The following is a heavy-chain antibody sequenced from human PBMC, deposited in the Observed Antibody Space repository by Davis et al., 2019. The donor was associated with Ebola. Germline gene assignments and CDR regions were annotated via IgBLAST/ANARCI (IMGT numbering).Heavy chain of an antibody. V-gene: IGHV3-30-3*01. CDR2: ISYDGSNK. CDR1: GFTFSSYA. J-gene: IGHJ6*03. D-gene: IGHD1-1*01. CDR3: ASRHPGDYYYYMDV. Sequence: GGSLRLSCAASGFTFSSYAMHWVRQAPGKGLEWVAVISYDGSNKYYADSVKGRFTISRDNAKNSLYLQMNSLRDEDTAVYYCASRHPGDYYYYMDVWGKGTTVTVSS.